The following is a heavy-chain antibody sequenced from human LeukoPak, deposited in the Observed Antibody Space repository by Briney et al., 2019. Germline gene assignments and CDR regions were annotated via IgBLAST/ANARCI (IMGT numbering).Heavy chain of an antibody. J-gene: IGHJ5*02. CDR1: GGSISSYY. CDR2: IYYSGST. Sequence: SETLSLTCTVSGGSISSYYWGWIRQPPGKGLEWIGYIYYSGSTNYNPSLRSRVTISVDTSKNQFSLKLSSVTAADTAVYYCARYCGSGSYRGNWFDPWGQGTLVTVSS. D-gene: IGHD3-10*01. CDR3: ARYCGSGSYRGNWFDP. V-gene: IGHV4-59*01.